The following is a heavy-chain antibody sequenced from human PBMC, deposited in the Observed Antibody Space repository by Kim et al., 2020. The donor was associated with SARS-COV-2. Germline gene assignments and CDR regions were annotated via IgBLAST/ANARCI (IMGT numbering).Heavy chain of an antibody. CDR2: LPRPDART. J-gene: IGHJ4*02. Sequence: GGSLRLSCVASGFSFGTFALSLVRQSPGHVLPWVSVLPRPDARTYFAESVKCRFTVSSDSARNTLYLQMNSLRADDTAIYYCVKGAWLDYWGPGTLVTVSS. D-gene: IGHD5-12*01. V-gene: IGHV3-23*01. CDR1: GFSFGTFA. CDR3: VKGAWLDY.